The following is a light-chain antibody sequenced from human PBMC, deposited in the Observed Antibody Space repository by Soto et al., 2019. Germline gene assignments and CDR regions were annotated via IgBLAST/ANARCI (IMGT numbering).Light chain of an antibody. V-gene: IGKV1-5*03. CDR1: QSISSW. CDR3: QQYHSYSLT. CDR2: KAS. Sequence: DIQMTQSPSTLSASVGDRVTITCRASQSISSWLAWYQQNPGKAPKVLIYKASNLESGVPSRFSGSGSGTEFTLTISSLQPDDFATYYCQQYHSYSLTFGGGTKVESK. J-gene: IGKJ4*01.